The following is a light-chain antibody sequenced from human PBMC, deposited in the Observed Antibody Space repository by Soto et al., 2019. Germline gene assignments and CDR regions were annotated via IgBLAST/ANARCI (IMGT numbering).Light chain of an antibody. Sequence: QSVLTQPASVSGSPGQSITISCTGTSSDIGAYNFVSWYQQHPGKAPRLMIYEVTNRPPGVSGRFSGSKSGNTASLTISGLQAEDEADYYCSSFTTSSTYAFGAGTKLTVL. CDR1: SSDIGAYNF. V-gene: IGLV2-14*01. CDR3: SSFTTSSTYA. J-gene: IGLJ1*01. CDR2: EVT.